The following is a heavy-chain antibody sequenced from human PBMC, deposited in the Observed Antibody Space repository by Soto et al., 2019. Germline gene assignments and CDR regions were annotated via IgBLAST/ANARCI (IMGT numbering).Heavy chain of an antibody. V-gene: IGHV1-2*04. CDR3: ARDLGYCSGGSACAFDI. CDR1: GYTFTGYY. J-gene: IGHJ3*02. D-gene: IGHD2-15*01. CDR2: INPNSGGT. Sequence: ASVKVSRKASGYTFTGYYMHWVRQAPGQGLEWMGWINPNSGGTNYAQKFQGWVTMTRDTSISTAYMELSRLRSDDTAVYYCARDLGYCSGGSACAFDIWGQGTMVTVSS.